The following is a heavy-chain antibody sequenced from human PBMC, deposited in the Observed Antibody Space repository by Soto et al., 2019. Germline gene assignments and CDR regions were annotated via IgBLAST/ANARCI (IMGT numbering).Heavy chain of an antibody. J-gene: IGHJ4*02. Sequence: SETLSLTCAVSGGSISSSNWWSWVRQPPGKGLEWIGEIYHSGSTNYNPSLKSRVTISVDKSKNQFSLKLSSVTAADTAVYYCARSLHYYDSSGYQAYYFDYWGQGTLVTVSS. V-gene: IGHV4-4*02. D-gene: IGHD3-22*01. CDR2: IYHSGST. CDR1: GGSISSSNW. CDR3: ARSLHYYDSSGYQAYYFDY.